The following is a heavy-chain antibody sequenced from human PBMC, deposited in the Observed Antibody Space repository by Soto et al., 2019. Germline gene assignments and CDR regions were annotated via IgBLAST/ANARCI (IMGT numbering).Heavy chain of an antibody. D-gene: IGHD2-21*01. J-gene: IGHJ4*02. V-gene: IGHV3-74*01. CDR3: ARAPFYSTGY. CDR1: GFTFSSYW. CDR2: INGDGSST. Sequence: EVQLLESGGGLVQPEGSLRLSCAASGFTFSSYWMHWIRQAPGKGLVWVSRINGDGSSTSSADTVRGRFTISRDNDNNTLYLQMNSLSAEDTAVYYCARAPFYSTGYWGQGTLVNVSS.